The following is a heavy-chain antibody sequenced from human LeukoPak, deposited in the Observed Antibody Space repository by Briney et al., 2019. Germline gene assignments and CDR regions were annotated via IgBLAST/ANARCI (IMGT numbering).Heavy chain of an antibody. CDR3: TTDAKLIWFGELQQYYFDF. CDR2: TKSKTDGGTT. V-gene: IGHV3-15*01. Sequence: GGSLRLSCAASGFIFSNAWMSWVRQAPGKGLEWVGRTKSKTDGGTTDYAAPVKGRFTISRDDSKNTLYLQMDSLKSEDTAVYYCTTDAKLIWFGELQQYYFDFWGQGTLVTVSS. D-gene: IGHD3-10*01. J-gene: IGHJ4*02. CDR1: GFIFSNAW.